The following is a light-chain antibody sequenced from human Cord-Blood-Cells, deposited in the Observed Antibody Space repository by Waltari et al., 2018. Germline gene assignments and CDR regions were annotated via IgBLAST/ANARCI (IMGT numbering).Light chain of an antibody. CDR2: TAS. J-gene: IGKJ4*01. Sequence: DIQMTQSPSTLSASGGDRVTITCRASQSISSWLAWYQQKPGKAPKLLIYTASSLESGVPSRFSCSGSGTEFTLTIISLQPDDFATYYCQQYNSYSLTFGGGTKVEIK. V-gene: IGKV1-5*03. CDR3: QQYNSYSLT. CDR1: QSISSW.